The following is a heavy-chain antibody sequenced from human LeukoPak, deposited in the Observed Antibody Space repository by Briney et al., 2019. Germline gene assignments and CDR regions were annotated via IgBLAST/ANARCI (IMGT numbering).Heavy chain of an antibody. CDR1: GYTFTSYY. CDR2: INPSGGST. D-gene: IGHD2-15*01. Sequence: ASVKVSCKASGYTFTSYYMHWVRQAPGQGLEWMGIINPSGGSTSYAQKFQGRVTMTRDMSTSTVYMELSSLRSEDTAVYYCAGSEGYRHFDYWGQGTLVTVSS. CDR3: AGSEGYRHFDY. V-gene: IGHV1-46*01. J-gene: IGHJ4*02.